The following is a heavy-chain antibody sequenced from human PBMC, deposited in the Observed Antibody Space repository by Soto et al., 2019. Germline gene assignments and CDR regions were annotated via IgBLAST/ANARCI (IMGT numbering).Heavy chain of an antibody. CDR1: GFTFTNHA. Sequence: PGGCLRLSCAASGFTFTNHAMSWVRQAPGKGLEWVSAVSGSGTSTYYADSVKGRFTISRDNSKNTLYLQMNNLKAEDTAVYYCAKPPSGYTYGYYFDYWGQGTLVTAPQ. CDR3: AKPPSGYTYGYYFDY. V-gene: IGHV3-23*01. CDR2: VSGSGTST. D-gene: IGHD5-18*01. J-gene: IGHJ4*02.